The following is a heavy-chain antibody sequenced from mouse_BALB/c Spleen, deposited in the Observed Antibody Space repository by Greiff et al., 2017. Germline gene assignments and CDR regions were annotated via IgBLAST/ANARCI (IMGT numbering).Heavy chain of an antibody. Sequence: GQLQQSGPELVKPGASVKMSCKASGYTFTDYVISWVKQRTGQGLEWIGEIYPGSGSTYYNEKFKGKATLTADKSSNTAYMQLSSLTSEDSAVYFCARQGRDAWFAYWGQGTLVTVSA. D-gene: IGHD3-3*01. V-gene: IGHV1-77*01. CDR3: ARQGRDAWFAY. CDR2: IYPGSGST. J-gene: IGHJ3*01. CDR1: GYTFTDYV.